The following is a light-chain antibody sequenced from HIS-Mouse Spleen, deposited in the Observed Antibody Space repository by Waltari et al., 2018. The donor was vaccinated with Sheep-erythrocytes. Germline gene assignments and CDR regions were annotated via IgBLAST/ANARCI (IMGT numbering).Light chain of an antibody. Sequence: DIQLTQSPSFLSASVGARVTITCRASQGISSYLAWYQPKPGKAPKLLIYAASTLQSEVPSRFSGSGSGTEFTLTISSLQPEDFATYYCQQLNSYPHTFGQGTKLEIK. CDR2: AAS. V-gene: IGKV1-9*01. CDR3: QQLNSYPHT. CDR1: QGISSY. J-gene: IGKJ2*01.